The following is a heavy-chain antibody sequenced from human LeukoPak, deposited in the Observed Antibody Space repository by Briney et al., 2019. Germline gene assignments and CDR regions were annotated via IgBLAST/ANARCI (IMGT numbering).Heavy chain of an antibody. D-gene: IGHD5-24*01. CDR2: MYYSGST. Sequence: SETLSPTCTVSGGSISSSSYYWGWIRQPPGKGLEWIGNMYYSGSTYYNPSLKSRVTISVDTSKNQFSLKLSSVTAADTAVYYCARDGYNYYFDSWGQGTLVTVSS. J-gene: IGHJ4*02. V-gene: IGHV4-39*07. CDR3: ARDGYNYYFDS. CDR1: GGSISSSSYY.